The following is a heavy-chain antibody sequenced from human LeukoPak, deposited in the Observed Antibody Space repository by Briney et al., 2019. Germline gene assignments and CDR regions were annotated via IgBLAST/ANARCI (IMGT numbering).Heavy chain of an antibody. CDR1: GGSISSGDYY. J-gene: IGHJ4*02. CDR3: ASYYGYSYGSFDY. CDR2: IYYSGST. V-gene: IGHV4-30-4*08. D-gene: IGHD5-18*01. Sequence: SETLSLTCTVSGGSISSGDYYWSWIRQPPGKGLVWIGYIYYSGSTYYNPSLKSRVTISVDTSKNQFSLKLSSVTAADTAVYYCASYYGYSYGSFDYWGQGTLVTVSS.